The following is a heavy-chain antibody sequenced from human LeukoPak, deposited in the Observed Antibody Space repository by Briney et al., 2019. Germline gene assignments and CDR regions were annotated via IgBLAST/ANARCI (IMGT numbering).Heavy chain of an antibody. CDR3: ARVVVAALNWFDP. J-gene: IGHJ5*02. V-gene: IGHV4-31*03. CDR2: IYYSGST. Sequence: SETLFLTCTVSGGSISSGGYYWSWIRQHPGKGLEWIGYIYYSGSTYYNPSLKSRVTISVDTSKNQFSLKLSSVTAADTAVYYCARVVVAALNWFDPWGQGTLVTVSS. D-gene: IGHD2-15*01. CDR1: GGSISSGGYY.